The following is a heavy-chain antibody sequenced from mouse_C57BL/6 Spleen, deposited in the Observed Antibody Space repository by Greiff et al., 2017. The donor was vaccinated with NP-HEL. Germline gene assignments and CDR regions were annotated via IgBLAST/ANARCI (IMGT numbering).Heavy chain of an antibody. V-gene: IGHV5-4*03. CDR2: ISDGGSYT. CDR3: ASPIYFYYAMDY. Sequence: EVMLVESGGGLVKPGGSLKLSCAASGFTFSSYAMSWVRQTPEKRLEWVATISDGGSYTYYPDNVKGRFTISRDNAKNNLYLQMSHLKSEDTAMYYCASPIYFYYAMDYWGQGTSVTVSS. J-gene: IGHJ4*01. CDR1: GFTFSSYA. D-gene: IGHD2-1*01.